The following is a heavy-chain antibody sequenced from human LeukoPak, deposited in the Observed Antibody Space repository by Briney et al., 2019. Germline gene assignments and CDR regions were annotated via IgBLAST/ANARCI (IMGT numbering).Heavy chain of an antibody. CDR2: FYQSENT. V-gene: IGHV4-61*01. CDR1: GGSISSGSYY. J-gene: IGHJ5*02. Sequence: SETLSLTCTVSGGSISSGSYYWSWIRQPPGRGLDWLGCFYQSENTNYNPSLKSRVTISVDTSKNQFSLRLTSVTAADTAVYYCTRDGSSRSLATWGQGALVTVSS. CDR3: TRDGSSRSLAT. D-gene: IGHD6-6*01.